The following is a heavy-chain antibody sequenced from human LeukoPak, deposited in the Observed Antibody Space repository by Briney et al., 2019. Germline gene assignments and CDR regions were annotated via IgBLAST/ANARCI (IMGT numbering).Heavy chain of an antibody. D-gene: IGHD4-23*01. J-gene: IGHJ4*02. V-gene: IGHV1-2*02. CDR2: INANSGAT. CDR1: GYRFTGYY. CDR3: ARSPTNHYGGNSELDY. Sequence: GASVKVSCKTSGYRFTGYYMHWVRQAPGQGLEWMGWINANSGATKSAQKFQGRVTMTRDTSISTAYMDLYSLRSEDTAVYYCARSPTNHYGGNSELDYWGQGTLVTVSS.